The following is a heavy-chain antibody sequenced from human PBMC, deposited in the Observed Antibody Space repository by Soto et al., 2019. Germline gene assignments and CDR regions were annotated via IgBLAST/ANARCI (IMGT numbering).Heavy chain of an antibody. D-gene: IGHD5-18*01. CDR2: IYYSGST. Sequence: SETLSLTCTVSGGSISSSSYYWGWIRQPPGKGLEWIGSIYYSGSTYYNPSLKSRVTTSVDTSKNQFSLKLSSVTAADTAVYYCARPRYSYGDFDYWGQGTLVTVSS. V-gene: IGHV4-39*01. CDR1: GGSISSSSYY. CDR3: ARPRYSYGDFDY. J-gene: IGHJ4*02.